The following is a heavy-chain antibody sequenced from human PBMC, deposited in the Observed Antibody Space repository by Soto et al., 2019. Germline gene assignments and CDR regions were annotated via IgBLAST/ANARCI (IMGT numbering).Heavy chain of an antibody. Sequence: PGGSPRLSCAVSGFTFGNFAMTWVRQAPGKGLEWVSGISGSGGDTYYADSVKGRFTISRDNSKNTLYLQMSSLRAEDTATFYCARTESSGWSTRYGMDVWGQGTTVTVSS. D-gene: IGHD6-19*01. V-gene: IGHV3-23*01. CDR3: ARTESSGWSTRYGMDV. CDR1: GFTFGNFA. CDR2: ISGSGGDT. J-gene: IGHJ6*02.